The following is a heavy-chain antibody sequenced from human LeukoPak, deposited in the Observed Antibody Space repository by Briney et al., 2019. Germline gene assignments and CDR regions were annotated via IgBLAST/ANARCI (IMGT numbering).Heavy chain of an antibody. D-gene: IGHD3-9*01. CDR1: GGSISSYC. CDR2: IYHSGST. V-gene: IGHV4-30-2*01. CDR3: ARTYYDILTGYYFDP. Sequence: SETLSLTCTVSGGSISSYCWSWIRQPPGKGLEWIGYIYHSGSTYYNPSLKSRVTISLDRSRNQFSLKLSSVTAADTAVYYCARTYYDILTGYYFDPWGQGTLVTVSS. J-gene: IGHJ5*02.